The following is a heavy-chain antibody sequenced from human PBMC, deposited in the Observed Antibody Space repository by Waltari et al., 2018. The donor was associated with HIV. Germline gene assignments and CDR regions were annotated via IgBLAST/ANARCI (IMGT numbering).Heavy chain of an antibody. CDR2: IYWDDDK. J-gene: IGHJ4*02. CDR3: AVIGGIGTKYCDY. D-gene: IGHD2-15*01. V-gene: IGHV2-5*02. Sequence: QITLKESGPTLVKPTQTLTLTCIFSGFSLSSYGMGVGWIRQSPGKAPEWLALIYWDDDKRYIPSLKNRLTITKDTSKTQVVISMTNMAPVDTATYYCAVIGGIGTKYCDYWGQGTPVTVSS. CDR1: GFSLSSYGMG.